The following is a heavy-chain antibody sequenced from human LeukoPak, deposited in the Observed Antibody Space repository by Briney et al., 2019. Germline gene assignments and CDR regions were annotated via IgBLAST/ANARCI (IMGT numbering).Heavy chain of an antibody. D-gene: IGHD3-3*01. CDR3: ARAWTIFGVVFDY. Sequence: GGSLRLSCAASGFTFSGYRMNWVRQAPGKGLEWVSYISSSSSTIYYADSVKGRFTISRDNAKNSLYLQMNSLRAEDTAVYYCARAWTIFGVVFDYWGQGTLVTVSS. CDR2: ISSSSSTI. J-gene: IGHJ4*02. V-gene: IGHV3-48*04. CDR1: GFTFSGYR.